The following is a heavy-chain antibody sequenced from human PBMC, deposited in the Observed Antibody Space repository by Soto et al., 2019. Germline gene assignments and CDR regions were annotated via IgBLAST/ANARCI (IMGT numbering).Heavy chain of an antibody. J-gene: IGHJ3*02. V-gene: IGHV3-48*02. CDR2: ISSSSSTI. Sequence: GGSLRLSCAASGFTFSSYSMNWVRQAPGKGLEWVSYISSSSSTIYYADSVKGRFTISRDNAKNSLYLQMNSLRDEDTAVYYCARDTGVISYYDILPPGGGYAFDIWGQGTMVTVSS. D-gene: IGHD3-9*01. CDR1: GFTFSSYS. CDR3: ARDTGVISYYDILPPGGGYAFDI.